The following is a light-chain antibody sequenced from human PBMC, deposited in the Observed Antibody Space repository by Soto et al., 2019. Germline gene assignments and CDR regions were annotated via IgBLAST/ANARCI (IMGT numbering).Light chain of an antibody. J-gene: IGKJ3*01. Sequence: IQMTQSPSTLSASVGDRVTITCRASQSIGSWLAWYQQRPGKAPKVLIYDASSLESGVPSRFSGSGSGTDFTLTISSLQPDDFATYYCQQYSSYSFTFGPGTKVEIK. V-gene: IGKV1-5*01. CDR3: QQYSSYSFT. CDR1: QSIGSW. CDR2: DAS.